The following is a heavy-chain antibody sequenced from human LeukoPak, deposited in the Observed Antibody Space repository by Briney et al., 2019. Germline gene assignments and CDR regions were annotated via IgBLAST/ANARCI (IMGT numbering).Heavy chain of an antibody. CDR1: GYTFTGYY. CDR2: INPNSGGT. V-gene: IGHV1-2*06. D-gene: IGHD4-23*01. Sequence: ASVKVSCKASGYTFTGYYMHWVRQAPGQGLEWMGRINPNSGGTNYAQKFQGRVTMTRETSISTAYMELSRLRSDDTAVYYCPRAIRGSTPVDYWGQGTLVTVSS. CDR3: PRAIRGSTPVDY. J-gene: IGHJ4*02.